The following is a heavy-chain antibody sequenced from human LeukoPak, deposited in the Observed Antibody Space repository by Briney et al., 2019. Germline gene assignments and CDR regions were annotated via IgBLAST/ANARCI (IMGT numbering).Heavy chain of an antibody. D-gene: IGHD4-23*01. CDR2: INGDGSST. CDR1: GFTFSSYA. J-gene: IGHJ4*02. V-gene: IGHV3-74*01. Sequence: GGSLRLSCAASGFTFSSYAMSWVRQAPGKGLVWVSRINGDGSSTSYADSVKGRFTISRDNAKNTLYMQMNSLRAEDTAVYYCARDDYGGLNYWGQGTLVTVSS. CDR3: ARDDYGGLNY.